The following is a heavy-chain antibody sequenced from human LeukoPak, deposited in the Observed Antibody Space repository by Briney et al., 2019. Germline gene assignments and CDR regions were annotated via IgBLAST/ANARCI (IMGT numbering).Heavy chain of an antibody. D-gene: IGHD6-6*01. Sequence: PSETLSRTCTVSGGTISNYYWSWIRQSPGKGLEYIGHIYYSGSSCYHPSLKSRVTISVDTSKNHFSVLLSSVTAADPAAYYCGRHTAARLASGYYYYMDVWGKGTTVTVSS. CDR1: GGTISNYY. J-gene: IGHJ6*03. CDR3: GRHTAARLASGYYYYMDV. V-gene: IGHV4-59*08. CDR2: IYYSGSS.